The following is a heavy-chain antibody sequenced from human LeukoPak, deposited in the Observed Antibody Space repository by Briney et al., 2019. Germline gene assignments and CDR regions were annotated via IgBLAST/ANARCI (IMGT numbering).Heavy chain of an antibody. V-gene: IGHV3-48*01. CDR2: ISSSSSTI. J-gene: IGHJ3*02. CDR1: GFTFSSYS. D-gene: IGHD6-19*01. CDR3: ARDWDGLAVAGNDAFDI. Sequence: GGSLRLSCAASGFTFSSYSMNWVRQAPGKGLEWVSYISSSSSTIYYADSVKGRFTISRDNAKNSLYLQMNSLRAEDTAVYYCARDWDGLAVAGNDAFDIWGQGTMVTVSS.